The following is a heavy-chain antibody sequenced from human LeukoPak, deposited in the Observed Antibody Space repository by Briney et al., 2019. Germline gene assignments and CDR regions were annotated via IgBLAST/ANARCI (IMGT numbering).Heavy chain of an antibody. CDR1: GYTFTSYG. D-gene: IGHD3-22*01. V-gene: IGHV1-18*01. J-gene: IGHJ4*02. CDR2: IRAYNGNT. CDR3: ARDETYYYDSSGYYPFDY. Sequence: GASVKVSCKASGYTFTSYGISWVRQAPGQGLEWMGWIRAYNGNTNYAQKLQGRVTTTTDTSTSTAYMELRSLRSDDTAVYYCARDETYYYDSSGYYPFDYWGQGTLVTVSS.